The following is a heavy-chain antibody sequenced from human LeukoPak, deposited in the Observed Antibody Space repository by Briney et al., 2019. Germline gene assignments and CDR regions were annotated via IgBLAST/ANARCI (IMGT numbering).Heavy chain of an antibody. CDR3: ARRNTADASIDF. CDR2: VFYSGSN. J-gene: IGHJ4*02. Sequence: SETLSLTCSVSGGSIIGHWWSWIRQPPGKGLEWIGDVFYSGSNNYKPSLKSRLTISLDTSKNQFSLTLGSVTATDTAMYYCARRNTADASIDFWGQGTLVTASA. CDR1: GGSIIGHW. D-gene: IGHD4-17*01. V-gene: IGHV4-59*11.